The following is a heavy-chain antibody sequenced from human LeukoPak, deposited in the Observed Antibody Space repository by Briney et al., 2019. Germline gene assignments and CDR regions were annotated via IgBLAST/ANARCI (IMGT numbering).Heavy chain of an antibody. D-gene: IGHD2-15*01. CDR2: IYYSGST. V-gene: IGHV4-59*12. Sequence: SETLSLTCTVSGGSISSYYWSWIRQPPGKGLEWIGYIYYSGSTNYNPSLKSRVTISVDTSKNQFSLKLSSVTAADTAVYYCARDQYCSGGSCDLGDAFDIWGQGTMVTVSS. CDR3: ARDQYCSGGSCDLGDAFDI. J-gene: IGHJ3*02. CDR1: GGSISSYY.